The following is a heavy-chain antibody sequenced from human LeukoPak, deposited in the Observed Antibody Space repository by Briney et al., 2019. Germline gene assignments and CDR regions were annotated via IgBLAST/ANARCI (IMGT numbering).Heavy chain of an antibody. V-gene: IGHV3-21*01. J-gene: IGHJ3*01. CDR2: ISSGSIYI. Sequence: GGSLRLSCAAFGFTFTNYNMNWVRQAPGKGLEWVSSISSGSIYIEYADSVKGRFTVSRDNAEKSLYLQMNSLGAEDTAVSYCAREGIGAADAFDLWGQGTMVTVSS. CDR3: AREGIGAADAFDL. CDR1: GFTFTNYN. D-gene: IGHD6-25*01.